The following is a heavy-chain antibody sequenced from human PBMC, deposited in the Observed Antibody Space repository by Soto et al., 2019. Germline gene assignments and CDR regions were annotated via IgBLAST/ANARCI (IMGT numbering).Heavy chain of an antibody. J-gene: IGHJ3*02. D-gene: IGHD2-15*01. V-gene: IGHV1-18*01. CDR1: GYTFTSYG. CDR3: ARWVRYCSGGSCYCGNAFDI. CDR2: ISAYNGNT. Sequence: QVQLVQSGAEVKKPGASVKVSCKASGYTFTSYGISWVRQAPGQGLEWMGWISAYNGNTNYSQKLQGRVTMTTDTATSKAYMELSSLRSDDTAVYYCARWVRYCSGGSCYCGNAFDIWGQGTMVTVSS.